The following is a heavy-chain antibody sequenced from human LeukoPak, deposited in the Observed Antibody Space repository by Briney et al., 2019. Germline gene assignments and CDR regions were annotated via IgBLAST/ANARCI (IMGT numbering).Heavy chain of an antibody. Sequence: PSETLSLTCTVSGDSINNNNYYWGWIRQPPGKGLEWIGNIYYNGRTYYSPSLKSRGTISVDKPKNQFSLKLSSVTAADTAVYYCARVLSGSNFDYWGQGTLVTVSS. V-gene: IGHV4-39*07. CDR2: IYYNGRT. CDR3: ARVLSGSNFDY. CDR1: GDSINNNNYY. J-gene: IGHJ4*02. D-gene: IGHD3-22*01.